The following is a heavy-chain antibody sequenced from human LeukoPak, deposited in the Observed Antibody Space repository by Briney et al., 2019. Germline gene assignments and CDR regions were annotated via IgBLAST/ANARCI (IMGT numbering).Heavy chain of an antibody. CDR3: GRHLYGSGSSRGFDY. CDR1: GGSISSYY. Sequence: SETLSLTCTVSGGSISSYYWGWIRQPPGKGLEWIGYIYYSGSTNYNPSLKSRVTISVVTSENQFSLKLSSVTAADTAVYYCGRHLYGSGSSRGFDYWGQGTLVTVSS. D-gene: IGHD3-10*01. CDR2: IYYSGST. V-gene: IGHV4-59*08. J-gene: IGHJ4*02.